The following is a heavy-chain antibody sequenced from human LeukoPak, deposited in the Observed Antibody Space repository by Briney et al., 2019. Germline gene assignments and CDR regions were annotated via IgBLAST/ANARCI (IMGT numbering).Heavy chain of an antibody. Sequence: SETLSLTCPVSGGSISSGGYYWSWIRQHPGKGLEWIGYIYYSGSTYYNPSLKSRVTISVDTSKNQFSLKLSSVTAADTAVYYCARLRQDYYDSSGYYYYYYYGMDVWGQGTTVTVSS. CDR3: ARLRQDYYDSSGYYYYYYYGMDV. CDR2: IYYSGST. CDR1: GGSISSGGYY. D-gene: IGHD3-22*01. V-gene: IGHV4-31*03. J-gene: IGHJ6*02.